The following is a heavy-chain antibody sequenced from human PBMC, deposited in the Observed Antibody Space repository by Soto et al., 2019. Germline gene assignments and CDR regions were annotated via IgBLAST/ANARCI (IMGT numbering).Heavy chain of an antibody. CDR3: AKDNSGYSYGYSDY. J-gene: IGHJ4*02. CDR1: GFTFSSYG. CDR2: ISYDGSIK. Sequence: GGSLRLSCAASGFTFSSYGMHWVRQAPGKGLEWVAVISYDGSIKYYADSVKGRFTISRDNSKNTLYLQMNSLRAEDTAVYYCAKDNSGYSYGYSDYWGQGTLVTVSS. V-gene: IGHV3-30*18. D-gene: IGHD5-18*01.